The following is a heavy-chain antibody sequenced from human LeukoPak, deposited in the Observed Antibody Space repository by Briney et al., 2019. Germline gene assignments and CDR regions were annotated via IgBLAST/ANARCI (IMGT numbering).Heavy chain of an antibody. J-gene: IGHJ3*02. D-gene: IGHD3-3*01. CDR1: GGSISSGGYY. V-gene: IGHV4-39*01. CDR3: ARHGSGYYRIDAFDI. CDR2: IYYSGST. Sequence: SETLSLTCTVSGGSISSGGYYWSWIRQHPGKGLEWIGYIYYSGSTYYNPSLKSRVTISVDTSKNQFSLKLSSVTAADTAVYYCARHGSGYYRIDAFDIWGQGTMVTVSS.